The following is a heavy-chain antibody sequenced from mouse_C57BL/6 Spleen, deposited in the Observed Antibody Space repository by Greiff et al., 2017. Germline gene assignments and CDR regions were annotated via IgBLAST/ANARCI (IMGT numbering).Heavy chain of an antibody. D-gene: IGHD1-1*01. Sequence: QVQLQQSGAELVKPGASVKISCKASGYAFSSYWMNWVKQRPGKGLEWIGQIYPGDGDTTYNGKFKGKATLTADKSSSTAYMQLSSLTSEDSAVYFGARSTAGRVYWYFDVWGTGTTVTVSS. CDR1: GYAFSSYW. V-gene: IGHV1-80*01. CDR3: ARSTAGRVYWYFDV. CDR2: IYPGDGDT. J-gene: IGHJ1*03.